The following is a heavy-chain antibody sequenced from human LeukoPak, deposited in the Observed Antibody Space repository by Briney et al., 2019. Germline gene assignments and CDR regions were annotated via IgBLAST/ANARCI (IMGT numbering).Heavy chain of an antibody. CDR1: GFTLSTYW. D-gene: IGHD2/OR15-2a*01. CDR3: AREGPRGNSQFDY. Sequence: GGSLRLSCVASGFTLSTYWLSWVRQAPGKGLEWVALIWYDGSNKYYADSVKGRLTISRDNSKNTLYLQMNSLRAEDTAVYYCAREGPRGNSQFDYWGQGTLVTVSS. CDR2: IWYDGSNK. J-gene: IGHJ4*02. V-gene: IGHV3-33*08.